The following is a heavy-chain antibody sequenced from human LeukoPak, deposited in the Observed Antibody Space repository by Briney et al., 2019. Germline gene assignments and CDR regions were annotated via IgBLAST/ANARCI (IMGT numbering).Heavy chain of an antibody. V-gene: IGHV1-46*01. CDR1: GYTFTDYY. J-gene: IGHJ1*01. Sequence: RASVKVSCKASGYTFTDYYMHWVRQAPGQGLEWMGIINPSGGSTSYAQKFQGRVTMTRDMSTSTVYMELSSLRSEDTAVYYCAASYHYGSGSHLGYFQHWGQGTLVTVSS. D-gene: IGHD3-10*01. CDR2: INPSGGST. CDR3: AASYHYGSGSHLGYFQH.